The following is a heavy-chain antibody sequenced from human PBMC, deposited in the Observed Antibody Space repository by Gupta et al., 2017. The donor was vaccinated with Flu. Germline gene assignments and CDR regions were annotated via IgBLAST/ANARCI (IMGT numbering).Heavy chain of an antibody. J-gene: IGHJ4*02. CDR1: GYTFTSYD. D-gene: IGHD3-22*01. CDR2: MNPNSGNT. V-gene: IGHV1-8*01. CDR3: ARNLFRASRYYYDSSGYSDY. Sequence: QVQLVQSGAEVKKPGASVKVSCKASGYTFTSYDINWVRQANGQGLEWMGWMNPNSGNTGYAQKFQGRVTMTRNTSISTAYMELSSLRSEDTALYYCARNLFRASRYYYDSSGYSDYWGQGTLVTVSS.